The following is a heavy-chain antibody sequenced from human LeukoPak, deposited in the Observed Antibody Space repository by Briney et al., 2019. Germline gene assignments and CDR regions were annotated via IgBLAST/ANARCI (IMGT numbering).Heavy chain of an antibody. Sequence: GASVKVSCKASGYTFTSYDINWVRQATGQGLEWMGWMNPNSGNTGYAQKFQGRVTMTRNTSISTAYMELSSLRSEDTAVYYCARGIAANYYYYYMDVWGKGTTVTISS. D-gene: IGHD6-25*01. J-gene: IGHJ6*03. CDR1: GYTFTSYD. CDR2: MNPNSGNT. V-gene: IGHV1-8*01. CDR3: ARGIAANYYYYYMDV.